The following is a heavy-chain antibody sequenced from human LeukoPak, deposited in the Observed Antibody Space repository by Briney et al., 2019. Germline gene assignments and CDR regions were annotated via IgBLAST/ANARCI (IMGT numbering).Heavy chain of an antibody. V-gene: IGHV1-2*06. J-gene: IGHJ4*02. CDR2: INPNSGGT. CDR3: ARDRGHYYDSSGLDY. Sequence: ASVKVSCKASGYTFTGYYMHWVRQAPGQGLEWMGRINPNSGGTNYAQKFQGRVTMTRDTSISTAYMELSRLRSDDTAVYYCARDRGHYYDSSGLDYWGQGTLVTVSS. D-gene: IGHD3-22*01. CDR1: GYTFTGYY.